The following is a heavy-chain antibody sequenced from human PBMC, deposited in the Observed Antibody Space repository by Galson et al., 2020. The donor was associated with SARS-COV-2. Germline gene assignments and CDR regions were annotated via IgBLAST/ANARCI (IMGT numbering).Heavy chain of an antibody. Sequence: SETLSLTCTVSAGSISSSSYYWGWIRQHPGKGLEWTGSIYYSGSTYYNPSLKSRVTISVDTSKNQYSLKLSSVTAADTAVYYCARTTIFGVVDRFDYWGQGTLVTVSS. CDR2: IYYSGST. CDR3: ARTTIFGVVDRFDY. V-gene: IGHV4-39*01. CDR1: AGSISSSSYY. D-gene: IGHD3-3*01. J-gene: IGHJ4*02.